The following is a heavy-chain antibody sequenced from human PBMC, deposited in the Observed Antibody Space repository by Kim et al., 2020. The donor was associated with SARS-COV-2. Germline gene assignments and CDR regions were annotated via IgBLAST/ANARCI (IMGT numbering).Heavy chain of an antibody. Sequence: ADSVKGRFTISRDNSKNTLYLQMNSLRAEDTAVYYCARAVGWIAAAYFDYWGQGTLVTVSS. CDR3: ARAVGWIAAAYFDY. V-gene: IGHV3-30*01. J-gene: IGHJ4*02. D-gene: IGHD6-13*01.